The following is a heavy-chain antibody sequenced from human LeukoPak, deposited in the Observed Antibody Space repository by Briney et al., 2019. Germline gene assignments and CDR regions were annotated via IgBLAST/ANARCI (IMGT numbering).Heavy chain of an antibody. V-gene: IGHV3-23*01. CDR2: ISGSGGST. Sequence: PGGSLRLSCAASGFTVSTNYMSWVRQAPGKGLEWVSAISGSGGSTYYADSVKGRFTISRDNSKNTLYLQMNSLRAEDTAVYYCAKAMVRGVITFNWFDPWGQGTLVTVSS. CDR1: GFTVSTNY. D-gene: IGHD3-10*01. J-gene: IGHJ5*02. CDR3: AKAMVRGVITFNWFDP.